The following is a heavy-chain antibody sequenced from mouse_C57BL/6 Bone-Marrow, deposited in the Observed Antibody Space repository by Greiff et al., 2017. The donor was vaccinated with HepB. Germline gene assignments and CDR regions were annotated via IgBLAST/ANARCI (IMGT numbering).Heavy chain of an antibody. CDR2: IDPEDGET. J-gene: IGHJ2*01. D-gene: IGHD1-1*01. CDR1: GFNIKDYY. Sequence: VHVKQSGAELVKPGASVKLSCTASGFNIKDYYMHWVKQRTEQGLEWIGRIDPEDGETKYAPKFQGKATITADTSSNTANLQLSSLTSEDTAVYYCANPRITTVARDYGGQGTTLTVSS. V-gene: IGHV14-2*01. CDR3: ANPRITTVARDY.